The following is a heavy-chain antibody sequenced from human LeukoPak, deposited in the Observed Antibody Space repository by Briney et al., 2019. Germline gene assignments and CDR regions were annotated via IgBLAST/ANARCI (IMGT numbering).Heavy chain of an antibody. CDR1: GGSISSYY. D-gene: IGHD3-3*01. Sequence: SETLSLTCTVSGGSISSYYWSWIRQPPGKGLEWIGYIYYSGSTNYNPSLKSRVTISVDTSKNQFSLKLSSVTAADTAVYYCARQLTIYSVDYWGQGTLVTVSS. CDR3: ARQLTIYSVDY. V-gene: IGHV4-59*08. J-gene: IGHJ4*02. CDR2: IYYSGST.